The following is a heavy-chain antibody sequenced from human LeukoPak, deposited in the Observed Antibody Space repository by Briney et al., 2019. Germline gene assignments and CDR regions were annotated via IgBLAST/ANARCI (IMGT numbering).Heavy chain of an antibody. CDR3: ARSSSPPCEY. D-gene: IGHD6-6*01. Sequence: GASVKVSCKASGYTFTSYYMHWVRQAPGQGLEWIGIINPSGGSSSYAQKFQGRVTMTRDTSTSTVYMEMSSLRSEDTAVYYCARSSSPPCEYWGQGTLVTVSS. J-gene: IGHJ4*02. V-gene: IGHV1-46*01. CDR1: GYTFTSYY. CDR2: INPSGGSS.